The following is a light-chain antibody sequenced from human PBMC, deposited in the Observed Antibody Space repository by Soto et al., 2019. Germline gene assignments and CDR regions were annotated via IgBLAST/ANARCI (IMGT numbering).Light chain of an antibody. J-gene: IGKJ4*01. CDR1: QSIGSD. CDR3: QQYSDWPAVT. V-gene: IGKV3-15*01. CDR2: GAT. Sequence: EIVMTQSPATLSVSPGETATLSFRASQSIGSDLAWYQQKPGQAPRLIVYGATTRATGIPARFGGSGSGTYFTLFITMQSEDFAVYYCQQYSDWPAVTFGGGTKVDIK.